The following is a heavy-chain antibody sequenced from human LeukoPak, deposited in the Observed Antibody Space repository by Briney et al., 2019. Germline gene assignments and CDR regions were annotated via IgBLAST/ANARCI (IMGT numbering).Heavy chain of an antibody. V-gene: IGHV3-53*01. Sequence: GGSLILSCAASGFTFGSYAMSWVRQAPGKGLEGVSVIYSGGSTYYADSVKGRFTISRDNSKNTLYLQMNSLRAEDTAVYYCARDSSLRGYSSSWSDYWGQGILVTVSS. CDR3: ARDSSLRGYSSSWSDY. D-gene: IGHD6-13*01. J-gene: IGHJ4*02. CDR2: IYSGGST. CDR1: GFTFGSYA.